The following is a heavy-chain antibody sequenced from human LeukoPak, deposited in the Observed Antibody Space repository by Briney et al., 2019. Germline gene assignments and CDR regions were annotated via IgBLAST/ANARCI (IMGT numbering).Heavy chain of an antibody. D-gene: IGHD6-13*01. CDR3: ARDPAPGSPRYFDY. Sequence: GGSLRLSCAASGFTFSDYYMSWIRQAPGKGLEWVSYISSSGSTIYYADSVKGRFTISRDNAKNSLYLQMNSLRAEDAAVYYCARDPAPGSPRYFDYWGQGTLVTVSS. CDR1: GFTFSDYY. V-gene: IGHV3-11*04. J-gene: IGHJ4*02. CDR2: ISSSGSTI.